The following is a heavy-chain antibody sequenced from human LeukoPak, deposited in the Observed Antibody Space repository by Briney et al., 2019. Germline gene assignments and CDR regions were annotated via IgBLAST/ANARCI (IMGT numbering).Heavy chain of an antibody. CDR2: ISAYNGNT. V-gene: IGHV1-18*01. CDR3: ARAIHSYYYDSSGYRYYFDY. CDR1: GYTFTSYG. J-gene: IGHJ4*02. D-gene: IGHD3-22*01. Sequence: ASVKVSCTASGYTFTSYGISWVRQAPGQGLEWMGWISAYNGNTNYAQKLQGRVTMTTDTSTSTAYMELRSLRSDDTAVYYCARAIHSYYYDSSGYRYYFDYWGQGTLVTVSS.